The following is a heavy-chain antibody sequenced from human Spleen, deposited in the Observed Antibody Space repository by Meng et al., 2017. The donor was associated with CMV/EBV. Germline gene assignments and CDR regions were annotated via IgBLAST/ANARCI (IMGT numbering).Heavy chain of an antibody. CDR3: ASMTTATYYFDY. CDR2: ISSTGGT. CDR1: GDSINTYSYS. Sequence: SETLSLTCNVSGDSINTYSYSWDWIRQPPGKGLEWIGTISSTGGTYYNSSLESRVTISIDTSRNQFSLKLTSVTAADTAVYYCASMTTATYYFDYWGQGTLVTVSS. V-gene: IGHV4-39*07. D-gene: IGHD4-17*01. J-gene: IGHJ4*02.